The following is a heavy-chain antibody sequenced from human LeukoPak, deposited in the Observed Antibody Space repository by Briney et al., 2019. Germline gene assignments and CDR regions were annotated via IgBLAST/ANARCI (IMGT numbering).Heavy chain of an antibody. D-gene: IGHD2-2*01. CDR2: IYYSGST. J-gene: IGHJ4*02. CDR3: ARARSTSCYFCFDY. V-gene: IGHV4-61*01. CDR1: GGSVSSGSYY. Sequence: PSETLSLTCTVSGGSVSSGSYYWRWIRQPPGTGLEWIGYIYYSGSTNYNPSLKSRVTISVDTSKNQFSLKLSSVTAADTAVYYCARARSTSCYFCFDYWGQGTLVTVSS.